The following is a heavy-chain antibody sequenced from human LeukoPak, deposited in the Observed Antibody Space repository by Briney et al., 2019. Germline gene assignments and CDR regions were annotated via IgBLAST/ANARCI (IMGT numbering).Heavy chain of an antibody. CDR1: GFTFSSYW. Sequence: GGSLSLSCAASGFTFSSYWMSWVRQAPGKGLEWVANIKQDGSEKYYVDSVKGRFTISRDNAKNSLYLQMNSLRAEDTAVYYCAREGGYYYDSSGPGGHYFDYWGQGTLVTVPS. CDR3: AREGGYYYDSSGPGGHYFDY. CDR2: IKQDGSEK. J-gene: IGHJ4*02. V-gene: IGHV3-7*03. D-gene: IGHD3-22*01.